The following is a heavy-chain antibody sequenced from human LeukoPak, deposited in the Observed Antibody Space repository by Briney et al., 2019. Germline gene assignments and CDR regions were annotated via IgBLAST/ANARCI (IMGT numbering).Heavy chain of an antibody. CDR1: GGTFNSYA. D-gene: IGHD1-26*01. CDR3: AREDDTGRYMGDDAFDI. J-gene: IGHJ3*02. CDR2: IIPMSDTA. Sequence: SVKVSCKASGGTFNSYATSWVRQAPGQRLEWMGGIIPMSDTANYPQKFRGRLTITADIPTSTVYMELSSLRSEDTAVYYCAREDDTGRYMGDDAFDIWGQGTMVTVSS. V-gene: IGHV1-69*06.